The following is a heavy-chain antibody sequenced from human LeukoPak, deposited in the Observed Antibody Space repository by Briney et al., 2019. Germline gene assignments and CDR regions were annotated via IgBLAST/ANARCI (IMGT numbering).Heavy chain of an antibody. V-gene: IGHV1-2*04. Sequence: ASVTVSCKASGHTFTGYYMHWVRQAPGHGLEWMGWINPNSGGTNYAQKFQGWVTMTRDTSISTAYMELSRLRSDDTAVYYCAREFREGSSSSYNWFDPWGQGTLVTVSS. CDR1: GHTFTGYY. CDR3: AREFREGSSSSYNWFDP. J-gene: IGHJ5*02. CDR2: INPNSGGT. D-gene: IGHD6-6*01.